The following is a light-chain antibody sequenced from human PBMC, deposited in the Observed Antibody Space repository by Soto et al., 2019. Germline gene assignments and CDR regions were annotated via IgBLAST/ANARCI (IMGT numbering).Light chain of an antibody. J-gene: IGLJ1*01. Sequence: QSALTQPRSVSGSPGQSVTISCTGTSSDVGAYNYVSWYQQHPGKAPKLMTYDVSKWPSGVPDRFSGSKSGNTASLTISGLQAEDEADYYCCSYADNYSYVFGTGTKVTVL. CDR2: DVS. CDR3: CSYADNYSYV. CDR1: SSDVGAYNY. V-gene: IGLV2-11*01.